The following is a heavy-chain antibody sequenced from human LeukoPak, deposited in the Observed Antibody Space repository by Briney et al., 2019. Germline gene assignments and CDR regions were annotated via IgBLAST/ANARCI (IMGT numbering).Heavy chain of an antibody. D-gene: IGHD1-26*01. J-gene: IGHJ5*02. V-gene: IGHV1-2*02. Sequence: ASVKVSCKASGYTFTGYYMHWVRQAPGQGLEWMGWINPNSGGTNYAQKFQGRVTMTRDTSISTAYMELSRLRSDDTAVYYCARAPVGAIWFDPWGQGTLVTVSS. CDR2: INPNSGGT. CDR1: GYTFTGYY. CDR3: ARAPVGAIWFDP.